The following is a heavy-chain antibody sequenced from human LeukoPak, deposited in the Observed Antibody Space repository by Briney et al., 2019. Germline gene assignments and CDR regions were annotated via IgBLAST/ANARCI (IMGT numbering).Heavy chain of an antibody. J-gene: IGHJ6*03. V-gene: IGHV1-8*03. Sequence: ASVKVSCKASGYTFTSYDINWVRQATGQGLEWMGWMNPNSGNTGYAQKFQGRVTITADKSTSTAYMELSSLRSEDTAVYYCARAVAGTGYYYYMDVWGKGTTVTVSS. CDR3: ARAVAGTGYYYYMDV. D-gene: IGHD6-19*01. CDR1: GYTFTSYD. CDR2: MNPNSGNT.